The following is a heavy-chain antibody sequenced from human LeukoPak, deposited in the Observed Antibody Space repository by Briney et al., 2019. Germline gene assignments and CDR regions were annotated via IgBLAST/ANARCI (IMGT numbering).Heavy chain of an antibody. CDR3: AGRRGYSYGSAFDY. CDR1: GGSISSYY. V-gene: IGHV4-59*12. CDR2: IYYSGST. Sequence: SETLSLTCTVSGGSISSYYWSWIRQPPGKGLEWIGYIYYSGSTNYNPSLKSRVTISVDTSKNQFSLKLSSVTAADTAVYYCAGRRGYSYGSAFDYWGQGTLVTVSS. J-gene: IGHJ4*02. D-gene: IGHD5-18*01.